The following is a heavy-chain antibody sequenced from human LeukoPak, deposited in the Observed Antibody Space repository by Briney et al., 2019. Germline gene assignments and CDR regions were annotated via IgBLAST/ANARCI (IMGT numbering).Heavy chain of an antibody. J-gene: IGHJ4*02. V-gene: IGHV3-53*05. Sequence: GGSLRLSCAASGFTVSNNYMNWVRQAPGKGLEWVSLIYSGGTTYYADSVKGRFTISRDNSKNTLYLQMNSLRAEDTAVYYCGKSPYVAGYYFDYWGQGTLVTVSS. CDR3: GKSPYVAGYYFDY. CDR2: IYSGGTT. CDR1: GFTVSNNY. D-gene: IGHD4/OR15-4a*01.